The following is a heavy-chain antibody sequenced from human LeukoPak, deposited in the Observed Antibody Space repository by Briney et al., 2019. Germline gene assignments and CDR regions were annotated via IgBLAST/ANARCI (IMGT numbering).Heavy chain of an antibody. D-gene: IGHD3-9*01. V-gene: IGHV4-39*01. CDR1: GGSISSSSYY. Sequence: PSETLSLTCTVSGGSISSSSYYWGWIRQPPGKGLEWIGSIYYSGSTYYNPSLKSRVTISVDTSKNQFSLKLSSVTAADTAVYYCARRTRYYDILTGYYIPFDYWGQGTLVTVSS. CDR2: IYYSGST. J-gene: IGHJ4*02. CDR3: ARRTRYYDILTGYYIPFDY.